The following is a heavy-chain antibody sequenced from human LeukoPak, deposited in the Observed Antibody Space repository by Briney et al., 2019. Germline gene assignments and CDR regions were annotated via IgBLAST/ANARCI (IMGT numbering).Heavy chain of an antibody. CDR1: GYTFTSYD. D-gene: IGHD2-2*01. CDR3: ARVGYCSSTSCIPIWFDP. J-gene: IGHJ5*02. Sequence: ASVKVSCKASGYTFTSYDINWVRQATGQGLEWMGWMNPNSGNTGYAQKFQGRVTMTRNTSISTAYMELSSLRSEDTAVYYCARVGYCSSTSCIPIWFDPWGQGTLVTVSS. CDR2: MNPNSGNT. V-gene: IGHV1-8*01.